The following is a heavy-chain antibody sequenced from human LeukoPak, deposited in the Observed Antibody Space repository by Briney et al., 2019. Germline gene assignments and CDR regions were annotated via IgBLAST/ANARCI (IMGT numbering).Heavy chain of an antibody. CDR1: GFAFNTYS. J-gene: IGHJ4*02. V-gene: IGHV3-48*04. D-gene: IGHD6-19*01. CDR2: ITSSSSTM. Sequence: GGSLRLSCAASGFAFNTYSMNWVRQAPGKGLEWVSYITSSSSTMFYADSVKGRFTISRDNAKNSLYLQMNSLRAEDTAVYYCARARGSIAVAGYYFDYWGQGTLVTVSS. CDR3: ARARGSIAVAGYYFDY.